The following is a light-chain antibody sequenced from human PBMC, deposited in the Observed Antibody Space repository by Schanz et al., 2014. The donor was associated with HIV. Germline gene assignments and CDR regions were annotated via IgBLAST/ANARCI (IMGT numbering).Light chain of an antibody. J-gene: IGKJ4*01. CDR2: ATS. V-gene: IGKV1-39*02. CDR1: QSISSY. Sequence: GDRVTITCRASQSISSYLNWYQQKPGKAPKLLIYATSSLQSGVPSRFSGSGSGTEFTLTISSLQSEDFAVYYCQQYGSSPLLTFGGGTKVEIK. CDR3: QQYGSSPLLT.